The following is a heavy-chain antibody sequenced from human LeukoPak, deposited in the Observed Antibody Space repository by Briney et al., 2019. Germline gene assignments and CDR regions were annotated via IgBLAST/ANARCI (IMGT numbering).Heavy chain of an antibody. V-gene: IGHV4-34*01. J-gene: IGHJ4*02. CDR1: GVPFSNYY. Sequence: PSETLSLTCGVSGVPFSNYYWSRVRQSPTQGLEWIGEINHSGYTNYNPSLKSRVTMSIDTSKNQFSLKLTSVTAADAGVYYCTRAVAGHPDWGQGTLVTVSS. CDR2: INHSGYT. CDR3: TRAVAGHPD. D-gene: IGHD6-19*01.